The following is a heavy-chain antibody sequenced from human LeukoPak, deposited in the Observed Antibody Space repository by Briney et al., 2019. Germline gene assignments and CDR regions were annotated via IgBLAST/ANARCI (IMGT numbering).Heavy chain of an antibody. Sequence: SVKVSCKASGGTFSSYAISWVRQAPGQGLEWMGRIIPILGIANYAQKLQGRVTMTTDTSTSTAYMELRSLRSDDTAVYYCARDHPSGDWFDPWGQGTLVTVSS. CDR3: ARDHPSGDWFDP. J-gene: IGHJ5*02. D-gene: IGHD3-10*01. CDR1: GGTFSSYA. V-gene: IGHV1-69*04. CDR2: IIPILGIA.